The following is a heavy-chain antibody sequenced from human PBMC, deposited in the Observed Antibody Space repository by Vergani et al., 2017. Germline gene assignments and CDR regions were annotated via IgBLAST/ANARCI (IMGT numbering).Heavy chain of an antibody. J-gene: IGHJ6*02. CDR2: ISYDGSNK. D-gene: IGHD2-15*01. Sequence: QVQLVESGGGVVQPGRSLRLSCAASGFTFSSYGMHWVRQAPGKGLEWVAVISYDGSNKYYADSVKGRFTISRDNSKNSLYLQMNSLRTEDTALYYCAKDMYCSGGSCYSNFYYYYYGMDVWGQGTTVTVSS. V-gene: IGHV3-30*18. CDR3: AKDMYCSGGSCYSNFYYYYYGMDV. CDR1: GFTFSSYG.